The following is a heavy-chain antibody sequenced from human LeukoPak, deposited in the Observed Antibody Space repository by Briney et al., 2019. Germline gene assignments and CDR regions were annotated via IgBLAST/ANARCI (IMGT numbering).Heavy chain of an antibody. V-gene: IGHV4-39*07. D-gene: IGHD6-6*01. J-gene: IGHJ1*01. Sequence: SGTLSLTCAVSGGSISSSSYYWGWIRQPPGKGLEWIGSIYYSGSTYYNPSLKSRVTISVDTSKNQFSLNLNSVTAADTAVYYCARGGAARLHFQNWGQGTLVTVSS. CDR1: GGSISSSSYY. CDR2: IYYSGST. CDR3: ARGGAARLHFQN.